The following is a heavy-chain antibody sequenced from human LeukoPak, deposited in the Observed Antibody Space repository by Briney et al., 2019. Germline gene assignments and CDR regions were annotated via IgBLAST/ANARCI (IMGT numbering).Heavy chain of an antibody. D-gene: IGHD2-2*01. V-gene: IGHV3-53*01. CDR2: IYSGGST. CDR3: ARFYCSSTSCLEDY. CDR1: GFTVSSNY. J-gene: IGHJ4*02. Sequence: QSGGSLRLSCAASGFTVSSNYMSWVRQAPGKGLEWVSVIYSGGSTYYADSVKGRFTISRHNSKNTLYLQMNSLRAEDTAVYYCARFYCSSTSCLEDYWGQGTLVTVSS.